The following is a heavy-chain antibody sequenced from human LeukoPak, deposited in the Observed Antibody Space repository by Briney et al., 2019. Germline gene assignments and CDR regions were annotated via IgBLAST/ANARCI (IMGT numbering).Heavy chain of an antibody. V-gene: IGHV4-30-2*01. CDR3: ARDDCSSTSCYWAYNWFDP. D-gene: IGHD2-2*01. Sequence: PSETLSLTCTVSGGSISSGGYYWSWIRQPPGKGLEWIGYIYHSGSTYYNPSLKSRVTISVDRSKNQFSLKLSSVTAADTAVYYCARDDCSSTSCYWAYNWFDPWGQGTLVTVSS. CDR2: IYHSGST. J-gene: IGHJ5*02. CDR1: GGSISSGGYY.